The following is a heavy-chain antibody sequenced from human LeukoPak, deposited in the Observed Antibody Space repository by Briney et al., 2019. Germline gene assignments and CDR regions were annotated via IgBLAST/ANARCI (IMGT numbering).Heavy chain of an antibody. Sequence: SDTLSLTCTVSCGFISSDYWRWLRQPPGEGAVWIGNIFYCEHNNYHPSRERRVTISRDTSKKQFSRRQSCETAAHMAVYFCGRSRSDGYNCYWYFDLGGRGTLVTVS. CDR1: CGFISSDY. D-gene: IGHD5-24*01. V-gene: IGHV4-59*08. CDR3: GRSRSDGYNCYWYFDL. CDR2: IFYCEHN. J-gene: IGHJ2*01.